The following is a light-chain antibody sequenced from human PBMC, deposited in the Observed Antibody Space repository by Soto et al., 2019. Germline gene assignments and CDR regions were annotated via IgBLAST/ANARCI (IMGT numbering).Light chain of an antibody. Sequence: DVVMTQSPLSLPVTLGQPASISCRSSQSLVYSDGIAYLSWFQQRPGQSPRRLIYNTFNRDSGVPDRFSGSGSGTEFTLKISRVEAEYVGIYYCMQGTHWPPVTFGQGTKLEIK. V-gene: IGKV2-30*01. J-gene: IGKJ2*01. CDR1: QSLVYSDGIAY. CDR2: NTF. CDR3: MQGTHWPPVT.